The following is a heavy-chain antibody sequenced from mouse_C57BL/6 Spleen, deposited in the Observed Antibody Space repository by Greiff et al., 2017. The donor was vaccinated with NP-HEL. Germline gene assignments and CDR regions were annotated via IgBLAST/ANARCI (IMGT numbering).Heavy chain of an antibody. J-gene: IGHJ4*01. V-gene: IGHV1-47*01. CDR3: ARGGTTVAPYAMDY. CDR2: FHPYNDDT. Sequence: VQLQESGAELVKPGASVKMSCKASGYTFTTYPIEWMKQNHGKSLEWIGNFHPYNDDTKYNEKFKGKATLTVEKSSSTVYLEPSRLTSDASAVYCCARGGTTVAPYAMDYWGQGTSVTVSS. CDR1: GYTFTTYP. D-gene: IGHD1-1*01.